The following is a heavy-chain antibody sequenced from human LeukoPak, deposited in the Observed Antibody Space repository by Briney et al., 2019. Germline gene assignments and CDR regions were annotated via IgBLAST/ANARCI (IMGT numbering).Heavy chain of an antibody. V-gene: IGHV3-9*03. Sequence: GGSLRLSCAASGFTFDDYAMHWVRHAPGKGLEWVSGISWNSGSIVYADSMKGRFTISRDNAKNSLYLQMNSLRAEDMALYYCAKARSGSLSSWGQGTLVTVSS. D-gene: IGHD6-13*01. CDR2: ISWNSGSI. J-gene: IGHJ5*02. CDR1: GFTFDDYA. CDR3: AKARSGSLSS.